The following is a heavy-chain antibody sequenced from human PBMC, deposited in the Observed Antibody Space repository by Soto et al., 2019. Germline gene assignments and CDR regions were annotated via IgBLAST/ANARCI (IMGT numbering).Heavy chain of an antibody. CDR3: ARGRGEVPAATDAFDI. D-gene: IGHD2-2*01. Sequence: SQTLSLTCAVYGGSFSGYYWSWIRQPPGKGLEWIGEINHSGSTNYNPSLKSRVTISVDTSKNQFSLKLSSVTAADTAVYYCARGRGEVPAATDAFDIWGQGTMVTVSS. CDR1: GGSFSGYY. V-gene: IGHV4-34*01. CDR2: INHSGST. J-gene: IGHJ3*02.